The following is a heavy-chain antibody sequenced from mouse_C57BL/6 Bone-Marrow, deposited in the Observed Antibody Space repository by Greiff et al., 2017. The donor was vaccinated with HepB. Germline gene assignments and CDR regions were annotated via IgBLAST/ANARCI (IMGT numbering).Heavy chain of an antibody. V-gene: IGHV1-64*01. CDR2: IHPNSGST. D-gene: IGHD2-4*01. Sequence: QVQLQQPGAELVKPGASVKLSCKASGYTFTSYWMHWVKQRPGQGLEWIGMIHPNSGSTNYNEKFKSKATLTVDKSSSTAYMQLSSLTSEDSAVYYCAREDYDYDSFAYWGQGTLGTVSA. CDR3: AREDYDYDSFAY. J-gene: IGHJ3*01. CDR1: GYTFTSYW.